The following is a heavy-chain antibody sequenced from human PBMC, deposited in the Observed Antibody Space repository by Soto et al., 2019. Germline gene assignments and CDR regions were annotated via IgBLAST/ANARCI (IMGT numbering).Heavy chain of an antibody. J-gene: IGHJ3*02. Sequence: GASVKVSCKASGGTFSSYAISWVRQAPGQGLEWMGGIIPIFGTANYAQKFQGRVTITADESTSTAYMELSSLRSEDTAVYYCARHLSYYYDSSGYYPRGAFDIWGQGXMVTV. V-gene: IGHV1-69*13. CDR3: ARHLSYYYDSSGYYPRGAFDI. CDR2: IIPIFGTA. D-gene: IGHD3-22*01. CDR1: GGTFSSYA.